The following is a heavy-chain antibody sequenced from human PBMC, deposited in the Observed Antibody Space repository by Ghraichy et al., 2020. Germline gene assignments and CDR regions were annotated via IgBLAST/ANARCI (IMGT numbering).Heavy chain of an antibody. Sequence: SETLSLTCTVSGYSISSGYYWGWIRPPPGKRLEWIGSISHSGSTYYNPSLKSRVTISVDTSKNQFSLQLNSVTAADTAVYYCARVESSGWRLDWFDPWGQGTLGTVAS. CDR1: GYSISSGYY. CDR3: ARVESSGWRLDWFDP. J-gene: IGHJ5*02. CDR2: ISHSGST. V-gene: IGHV4-38-2*02. D-gene: IGHD6-19*01.